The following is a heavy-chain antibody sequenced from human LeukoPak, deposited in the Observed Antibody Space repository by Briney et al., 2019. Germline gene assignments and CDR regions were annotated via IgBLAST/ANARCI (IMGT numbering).Heavy chain of an antibody. D-gene: IGHD3-22*01. CDR3: ARGRYDSSGYYFDY. J-gene: IGHJ4*02. Sequence: GWSLRLSCAASGFTVSSNYMSWVRQAPGKGLEWVSVIYSGGSTYYADSVKGRFTISRDNSENTLYLQMNSLRAEDTAVYYCARGRYDSSGYYFDYWGQGTLVTVSS. CDR2: IYSGGST. V-gene: IGHV3-66*01. CDR1: GFTVSSNY.